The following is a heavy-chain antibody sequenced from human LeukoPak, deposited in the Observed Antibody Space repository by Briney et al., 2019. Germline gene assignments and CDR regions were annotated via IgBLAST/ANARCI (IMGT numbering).Heavy chain of an antibody. D-gene: IGHD3-3*01. V-gene: IGHV4-61*02. J-gene: IGHJ5*02. CDR3: ARDNDFWSA. Sequence: SETLSLTCTVPGGSISSGSYYWSWIRQPAGKGLEWIGRIYTSVSTNYNPSLKSRVTISVDASKNQFSLKLSSVTAADTAVYYCARDNDFWSAWGQGTLVTVSS. CDR2: IYTSVST. CDR1: GGSISSGSYY.